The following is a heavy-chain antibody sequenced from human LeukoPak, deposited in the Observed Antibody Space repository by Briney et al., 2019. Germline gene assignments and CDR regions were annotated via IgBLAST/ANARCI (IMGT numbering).Heavy chain of an antibody. CDR3: ARGRLGRTYYDFWSGYGDY. J-gene: IGHJ4*02. D-gene: IGHD3-3*01. V-gene: IGHV4-59*08. CDR2: IYYSGST. CDR1: GGSISSYY. Sequence: SETLSLTCTVSGGSISSYYWSWIRQPPGKGLEWIGYIYYSGSTNYNPSLKSRVTISVDTSKNQSSLKRSSVTAADTAGYYCARGRLGRTYYDFWSGYGDYWGQGTLVTVSS.